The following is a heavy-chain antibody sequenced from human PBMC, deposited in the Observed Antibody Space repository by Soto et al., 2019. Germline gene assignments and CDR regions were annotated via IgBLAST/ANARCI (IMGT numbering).Heavy chain of an antibody. CDR3: ARCGSGYCDAFDI. J-gene: IGHJ3*02. CDR2: ISAYNGNT. Sequence: GASVKVSCKASGYTFTSYYMHWVRQAPGQGLEWMGRISAYNGNTNYAQKLQGRVTMTTDTSTSTAYMELRSLRPDDTAVYYCARCGSGYCDAFDIWGQGTVVTVSS. CDR1: GYTFTSYY. D-gene: IGHD3-22*01. V-gene: IGHV1-18*04.